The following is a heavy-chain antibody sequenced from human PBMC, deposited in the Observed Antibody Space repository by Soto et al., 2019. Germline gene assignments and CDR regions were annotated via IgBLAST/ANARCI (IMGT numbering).Heavy chain of an antibody. CDR2: IIPIFGTA. J-gene: IGHJ6*02. D-gene: IGHD6-13*01. CDR1: GGTFSSSA. CDR3: ATLGIAAAGNYYYYGMDV. V-gene: IGHV1-69*13. Sequence: SVKVSCKASGGTFSSSAISWVRQAPGQGLEWMGGIIPIFGTANYAQKFQGRVTITADESTSTADRELSSMRYEDTAVYYCATLGIAAAGNYYYYGMDVWRQGPTVPVSS.